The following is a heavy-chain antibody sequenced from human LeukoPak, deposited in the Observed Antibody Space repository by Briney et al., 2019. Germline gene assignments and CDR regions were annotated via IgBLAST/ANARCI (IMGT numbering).Heavy chain of an antibody. D-gene: IGHD5-18*01. Sequence: GASVKVSCKASGGTFSSYVISWVRQAPGQGLEWMGGIIPIFGTANYAQKFQGRVTITTDESTSTAYMELSSLRSEDTAVYYCASRRIKRARTAMVTHFDYWGQGTLVTVSS. J-gene: IGHJ4*02. CDR1: GGTFSSYV. CDR2: IIPIFGTA. CDR3: ASRRIKRARTAMVTHFDY. V-gene: IGHV1-69*05.